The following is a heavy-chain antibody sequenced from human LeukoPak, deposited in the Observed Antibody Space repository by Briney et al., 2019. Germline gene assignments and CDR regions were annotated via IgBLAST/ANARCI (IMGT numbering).Heavy chain of an antibody. CDR1: GGTFSSYA. CDR2: IIPIFGTA. J-gene: IGHJ4*02. V-gene: IGHV1-69*05. D-gene: IGHD3-3*01. Sequence: ASVKVSCKASGGTFSSYAISWVRQAPGQGLEWMGRIIPIFGTANYAQKFQGRVTITTDESTSTAYMELRSLRSDDTAVYYCARTPRYDFWSGYLFDYWGQGTLVTVSS. CDR3: ARTPRYDFWSGYLFDY.